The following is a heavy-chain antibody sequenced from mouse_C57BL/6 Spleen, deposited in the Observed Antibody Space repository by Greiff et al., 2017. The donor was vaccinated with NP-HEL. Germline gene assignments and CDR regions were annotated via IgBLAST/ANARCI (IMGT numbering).Heavy chain of an antibody. CDR3: ARGGGNYVWYFDV. J-gene: IGHJ1*03. D-gene: IGHD2-1*01. CDR2: IHPNSGST. CDR1: GYTFTSYW. V-gene: IGHV1-64*01. Sequence: QVQLQQPGAELVKPGASVKLSCKASGYTFTSYWMHWVKQRPGQGLEWIGMIHPNSGSTNYNEKFKSKATLTVDKSSSTAYMQLSSLTSEDSAVYYCARGGGNYVWYFDVWGTGTTVTVSS.